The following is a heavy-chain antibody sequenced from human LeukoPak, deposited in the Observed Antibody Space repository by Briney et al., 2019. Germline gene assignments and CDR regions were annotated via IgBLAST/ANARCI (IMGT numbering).Heavy chain of an antibody. CDR2: IIPIFGTA. Sequence: ASVKVSCKASGGTFSSYAISWVRQAPGQGLEWMGGIIPIFGTANYAQKSQGRVTITADESTSTAYMELSSLRSEDTAVYYCARAPPFYDILTGYYSWFDPWGQGTLVTVSS. J-gene: IGHJ5*02. CDR3: ARAPPFYDILTGYYSWFDP. CDR1: GGTFSSYA. V-gene: IGHV1-69*13. D-gene: IGHD3-9*01.